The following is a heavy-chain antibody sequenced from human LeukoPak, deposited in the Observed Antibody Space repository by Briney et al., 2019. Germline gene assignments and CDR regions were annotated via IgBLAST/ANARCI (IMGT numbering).Heavy chain of an antibody. J-gene: IGHJ4*02. CDR1: GFTFSSYP. V-gene: IGHV3-21*01. CDR3: ARDYYTSGSSARTDY. Sequence: GGSLRLSCAASGFTFSSYPMHWVRQAPGKGLEWVSLISSSSSYIKYADSVKGRFTISRDNAKDSLYLQMNNLRADDTAMYYCARDYYTSGSSARTDYWGQGTLVTVSS. CDR2: ISSSSSYI. D-gene: IGHD3-10*01.